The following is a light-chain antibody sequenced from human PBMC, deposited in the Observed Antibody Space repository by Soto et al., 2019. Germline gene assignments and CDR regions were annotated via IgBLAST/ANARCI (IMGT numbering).Light chain of an antibody. V-gene: IGKV3-20*01. CDR3: QQYASSPLT. CDR1: QSVNSN. Sequence: EIVLTQSPGTLSLSPGERANFSCSASQSVNSNLAWHQQKPGQAPRLLMYGASTRGADIPDRFSGSGSGTDFTLTIRRLEPEDFAVYYCQQYASSPLTFGQGTKVEIK. CDR2: GAS. J-gene: IGKJ1*01.